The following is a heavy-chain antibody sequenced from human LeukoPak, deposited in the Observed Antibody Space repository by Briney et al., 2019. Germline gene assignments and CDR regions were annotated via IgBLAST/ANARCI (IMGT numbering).Heavy chain of an antibody. J-gene: IGHJ4*02. CDR2: ISYDGSNK. Sequence: GRSLRLSCAASGFTFSSYAMHWVRQAPGKGLEWVAVISYDGSNKYYADSVKGRFTISRDNSKNTLYLQINSLRAEDTAVYYCARVDYYDSSGYYYGFDYWGQGTLVTVSS. CDR3: ARVDYYDSSGYYYGFDY. V-gene: IGHV3-30-3*01. D-gene: IGHD3-22*01. CDR1: GFTFSSYA.